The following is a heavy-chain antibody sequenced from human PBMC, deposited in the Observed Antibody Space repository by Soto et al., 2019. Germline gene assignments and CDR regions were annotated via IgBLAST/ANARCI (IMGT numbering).Heavy chain of an antibody. D-gene: IGHD2-15*01. V-gene: IGHV4-34*01. CDR3: ARGSGDCSGGSCYSTNIDY. CDR1: GGSFSGYY. CDR2: INHSGST. Sequence: QVQLQQWGAGLLKPSETLSLTCAVYGGSFSGYYWSWIRQPPGKGLEWIGEINHSGSTNYNPSLKSRVTISVDTSKNQFSLKLSAVTAADTAVYYCARGSGDCSGGSCYSTNIDYWGQGTLVTVSS. J-gene: IGHJ4*02.